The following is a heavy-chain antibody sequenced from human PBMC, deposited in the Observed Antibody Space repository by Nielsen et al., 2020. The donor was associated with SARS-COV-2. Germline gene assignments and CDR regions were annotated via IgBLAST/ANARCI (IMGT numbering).Heavy chain of an antibody. CDR3: AREGSSSSFDH. Sequence: GESLKISCAASGFSFTSYGMHWVRQAPGKGLEWLSYISSSGRPIYYADSVEGRITISRDNAKNSVYLQMNSLRAEDTAVYYCAREGSSSSFDHWGQGALITVSS. CDR1: GFSFTSYG. CDR2: ISSSGRPI. J-gene: IGHJ4*02. V-gene: IGHV3-48*03. D-gene: IGHD6-6*01.